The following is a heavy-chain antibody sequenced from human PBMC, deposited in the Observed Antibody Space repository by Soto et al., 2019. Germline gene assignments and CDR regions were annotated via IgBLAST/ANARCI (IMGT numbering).Heavy chain of an antibody. CDR2: VSIGGST. V-gene: IGHV3-23*01. CDR1: GFTFSSYA. CDR3: AKRRGAGGHFDY. D-gene: IGHD2-15*01. Sequence: GGTLRLSCAASGFTFSSYAMGWVRQGPGKGLEWVAVVSIGGSTHYADSVRGRFTISRDNSKNTLSLQMNSLTAEDTAVYFCAKRRGAGGHFDYWGQGALVTVSS. J-gene: IGHJ4*02.